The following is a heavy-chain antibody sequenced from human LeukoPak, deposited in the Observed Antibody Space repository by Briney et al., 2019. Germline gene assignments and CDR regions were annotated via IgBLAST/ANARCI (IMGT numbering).Heavy chain of an antibody. J-gene: IGHJ1*01. D-gene: IGHD3-22*01. CDR1: GYRFTGYY. Sequence: ASVKVSCKASGYRFTGYYMHWVRQAPGQGLEWMGWINPNSGDTNFAQKFQGRVSMTPDTSTSTVYMEVSRLRSDDTAVFYCARGNYDSSDFEYFQHWGQGTLVTVSS. V-gene: IGHV1-2*02. CDR2: INPNSGDT. CDR3: ARGNYDSSDFEYFQH.